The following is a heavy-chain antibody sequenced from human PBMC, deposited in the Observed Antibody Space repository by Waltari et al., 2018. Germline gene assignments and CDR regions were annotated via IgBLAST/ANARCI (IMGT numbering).Heavy chain of an antibody. V-gene: IGHV1-69*10. CDR2: IIPILGIA. CDR1: GGTFSSYA. CDR3: ARWFGELSLYYYYYGMDV. D-gene: IGHD3-10*01. J-gene: IGHJ6*02. Sequence: VQLVQSGAEVKKPGSSVKVSCKASGGTFSSYAISWVRQAPGQGLEWMGGIIPILGIANYAQKFQGRVTITADKSTSTAYMELSSLRSEDTAVYYCARWFGELSLYYYYYGMDVWGQGTTVTVSS.